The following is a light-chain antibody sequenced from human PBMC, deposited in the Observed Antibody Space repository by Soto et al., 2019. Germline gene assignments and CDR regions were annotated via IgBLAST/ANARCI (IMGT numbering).Light chain of an antibody. CDR2: DAS. Sequence: EIVLTQSPGTLSLSPGERATLSCRASQSVRNSYLAWHQQKPGQAPRLLIYDASSRATGIPDRFSGSGSGTDFTLTVSGLEPEDSAVYYCHQYGTSALTFGGGTKVEIK. V-gene: IGKV3-20*01. CDR1: QSVRNSY. J-gene: IGKJ4*01. CDR3: HQYGTSALT.